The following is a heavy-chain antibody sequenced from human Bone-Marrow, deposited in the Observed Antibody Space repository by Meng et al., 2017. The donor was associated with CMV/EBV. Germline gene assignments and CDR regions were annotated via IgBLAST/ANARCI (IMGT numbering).Heavy chain of an antibody. J-gene: IGHJ6*02. V-gene: IGHV3-53*01. D-gene: IGHD3-22*01. CDR1: GFTVSSNY. Sequence: GESLKISCAASGFTVSSNYMSWVRQAPGKGLEWVSVIYSGGSTYYADSVKGRFTISRDNSKNTLYLQMNSLRAEDTAVYYCARVDSNLNYYYYYGMDVWGQGITVTVSS. CDR2: IYSGGST. CDR3: ARVDSNLNYYYYYGMDV.